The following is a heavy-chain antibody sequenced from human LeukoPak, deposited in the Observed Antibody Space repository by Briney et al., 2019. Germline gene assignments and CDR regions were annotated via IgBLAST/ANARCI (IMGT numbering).Heavy chain of an antibody. CDR3: AKTDAWGGYSSSWHTFDY. V-gene: IGHV3-66*01. CDR2: IYSGGST. CDR1: GFTFSDYE. J-gene: IGHJ4*02. D-gene: IGHD6-13*01. Sequence: GGFLRLSCAASGFTFSDYEMNWVRQAPGKGLEWVSVIYSGGSTYYADSVKGRFTISRDNSKNTLYLQMNSLRAEDTAVYYCAKTDAWGGYSSSWHTFDYWGQGTLVTVSS.